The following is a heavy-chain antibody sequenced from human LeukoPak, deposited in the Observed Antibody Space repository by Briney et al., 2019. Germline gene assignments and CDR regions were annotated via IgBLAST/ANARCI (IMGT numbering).Heavy chain of an antibody. D-gene: IGHD3-10*01. CDR3: AMSRSWYYFDY. V-gene: IGHV1-24*01. CDR1: GYTFTELS. Sequence: GAXVKXSXXVXGYTFTELSMHWVGQAPGKGLEWMGSFDPEDGETTYAQKVQGRVTMTEDTSTDTGYLGLTNLRSEDTATYYCAMSRSWYYFDYWGQGTLVTVSS. J-gene: IGHJ4*02. CDR2: FDPEDGET.